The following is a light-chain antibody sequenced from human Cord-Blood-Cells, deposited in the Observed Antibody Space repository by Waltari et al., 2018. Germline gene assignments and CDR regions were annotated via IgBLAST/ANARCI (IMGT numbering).Light chain of an antibody. V-gene: IGKV3-15*01. CDR1: QSVSSN. J-gene: IGKJ2*01. Sequence: EIVMTLSSATLSVSPGERATLSCRASQSVSSNLAWYQQKTGQAPRLLIHGASTRATGIPARFSGSGSGTQFTLTISSLQSEDFAVYYCQQYNNWPYTFGQGTKLEIK. CDR2: GAS. CDR3: QQYNNWPYT.